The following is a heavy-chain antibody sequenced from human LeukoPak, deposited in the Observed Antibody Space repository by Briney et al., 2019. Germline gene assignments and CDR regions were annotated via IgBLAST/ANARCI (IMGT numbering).Heavy chain of an antibody. Sequence: SETLSLTCTVSGGSISSSSYYWGWIRQPPGKGLEWIGSIYYSGSTYYNPSLKSRVTISVDTSKNQFSLKLSSVTAADTAVYYCARLSHRIRVAAAGTTEDYWGQGTLVTVPS. V-gene: IGHV4-39*01. CDR3: ARLSHRIRVAAAGTTEDY. CDR1: GGSISSSSYY. J-gene: IGHJ4*02. CDR2: IYYSGST. D-gene: IGHD6-13*01.